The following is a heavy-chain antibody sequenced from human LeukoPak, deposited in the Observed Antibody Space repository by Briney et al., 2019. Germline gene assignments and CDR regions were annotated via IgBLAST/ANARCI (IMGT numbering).Heavy chain of an antibody. CDR3: ARDESQQKY. Sequence: NPGGPLRLSCAASGFSFSDYYMSWIRQAPGKGLEWISYISNAGSTIHYADSVKGRFTISRDNAKNSLYLQMNSLRAEDTAVYYCARDESQQKYWGQGTLVTVSS. V-gene: IGHV3-11*01. CDR1: GFSFSDYY. CDR2: ISNAGSTI. D-gene: IGHD6-13*01. J-gene: IGHJ4*02.